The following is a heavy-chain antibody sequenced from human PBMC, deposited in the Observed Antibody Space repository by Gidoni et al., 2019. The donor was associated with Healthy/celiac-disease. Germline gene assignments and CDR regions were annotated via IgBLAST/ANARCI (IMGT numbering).Heavy chain of an antibody. CDR2: IIPIFGTA. Sequence: QVQLVQSGAAVKKPGSSVKVSCKASGGTFSSYAISWVRQAPGQGLEWMGGIIPIFGTANYAQKFQGRVTITADESTSTAYMELSSLRSEDTAVYYCARDKFLLAAAGTGEYYYYGMDVWGQGTTVTVSS. J-gene: IGHJ6*02. D-gene: IGHD6-13*01. CDR3: ARDKFLLAAAGTGEYYYYGMDV. CDR1: GGTFSSYA. V-gene: IGHV1-69*01.